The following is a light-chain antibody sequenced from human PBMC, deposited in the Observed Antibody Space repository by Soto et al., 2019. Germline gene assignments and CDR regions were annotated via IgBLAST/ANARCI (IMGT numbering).Light chain of an antibody. J-gene: IGKJ4*01. V-gene: IGKV3-11*01. Sequence: EIVLTQSPATLSLSPWERATLSCRASQSVSGYLAWYQQKPGQAPRLLIYGASSRATGIPDRFSGSGSGADFTLTISGLQPEDFASYHCQQTYSDISFGGGTKVDI. CDR3: QQTYSDIS. CDR2: GAS. CDR1: QSVSGY.